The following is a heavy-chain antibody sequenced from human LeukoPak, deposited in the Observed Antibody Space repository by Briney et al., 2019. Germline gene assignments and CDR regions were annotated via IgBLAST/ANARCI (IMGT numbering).Heavy chain of an antibody. CDR1: GGSISSYY. V-gene: IGHV4-59*01. J-gene: IGHJ4*02. CDR2: IYYSGST. Sequence: SETLSLTCTVSGGSISSYYWSWIRQPPGEGLEWIGYIYYSGSTNYNPSLKSRVTISVDTSKNQFSLKLSSVTAADTAVYYCASSGYYTTPFDYWGQGTLVTVSS. D-gene: IGHD3-22*01. CDR3: ASSGYYTTPFDY.